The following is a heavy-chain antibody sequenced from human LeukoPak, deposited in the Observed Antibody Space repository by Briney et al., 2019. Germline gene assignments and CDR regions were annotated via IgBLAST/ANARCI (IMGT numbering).Heavy chain of an antibody. CDR2: ISSSSSTI. D-gene: IGHD2-15*01. V-gene: IGHV3-48*02. J-gene: IGHJ4*02. Sequence: PGGSLRLSCAASGFTFSSYNMNWIRQAPGKGLEWISYISSSSSTIYYADSVKGRFTISRDNAKNSLYLQLNSLRDEDTAIYYRAREAALGGQGTLVTVSS. CDR3: AREAAL. CDR1: GFTFSSYN.